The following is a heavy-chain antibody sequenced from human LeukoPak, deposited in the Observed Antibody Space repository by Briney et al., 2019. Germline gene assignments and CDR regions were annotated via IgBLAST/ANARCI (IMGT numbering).Heavy chain of an antibody. CDR3: AREGRWFGETYYYYYMDV. CDR2: IYYSGST. V-gene: IGHV4-39*07. CDR1: GGSISSSSYY. J-gene: IGHJ6*03. Sequence: SETLSHTCAASGGSISSSSYYWGWIRQPPGKGLEWMGSIYYSGSTYYNPSLKSRVTMSVDTSKNQFSLKLSSVTAADTAVYYCAREGRWFGETYYYYYMDVWGKGTTVTISS. D-gene: IGHD3-10*01.